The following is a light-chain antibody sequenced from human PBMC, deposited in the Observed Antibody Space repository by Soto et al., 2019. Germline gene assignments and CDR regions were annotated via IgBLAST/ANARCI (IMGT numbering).Light chain of an antibody. CDR1: QTITND. CDR3: QQYNNWPPPT. V-gene: IGKV3-15*01. J-gene: IGKJ1*01. CDR2: DAS. Sequence: EIVMTQSPATLSVSPGERATHSCRASQTITNDLAWYQQKPGQAPRLLIYDASTRATGVRARFSGSGSGTEFTLTISSLQSEDFALYYCQQYNNWPPPTFGQGTKVEIK.